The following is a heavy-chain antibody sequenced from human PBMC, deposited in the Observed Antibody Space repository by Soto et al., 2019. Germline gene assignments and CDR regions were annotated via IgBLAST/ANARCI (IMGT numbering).Heavy chain of an antibody. CDR3: AKDTGSYCGGDCYSASNYGMEV. J-gene: IGHJ6*02. Sequence: GGSLRLSCAASGFTFSSYGMHWVRQAPGKGLEWVAVISYDGSNKYYADSVKGRFTISRDNSKNTLYLQMNSLRAEDAAVYYCAKDTGSYCGGDCYSASNYGMEVWGQGTTVTVSS. V-gene: IGHV3-30*18. D-gene: IGHD2-21*02. CDR1: GFTFSSYG. CDR2: ISYDGSNK.